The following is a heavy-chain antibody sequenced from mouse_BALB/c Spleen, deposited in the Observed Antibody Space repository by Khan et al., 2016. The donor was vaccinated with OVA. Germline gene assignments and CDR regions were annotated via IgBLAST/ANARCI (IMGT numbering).Heavy chain of an antibody. CDR3: ARRGVYGIFAY. Sequence: QVRLQQSGAELAKPGASVKMSCKASGYTFTTYWMHWVKQRPGQGLDWIGYINPSTGYTEYNQKFKDKATLTADKSSSTAYVQLNSLTSEDSAVYYCARRGVYGIFAYWGQGTLVTVSA. D-gene: IGHD2-1*01. CDR1: GYTFTTYW. CDR2: INPSTGYT. J-gene: IGHJ3*01. V-gene: IGHV1-7*01.